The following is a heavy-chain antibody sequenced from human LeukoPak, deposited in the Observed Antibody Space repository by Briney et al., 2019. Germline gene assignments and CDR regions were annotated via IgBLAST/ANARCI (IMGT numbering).Heavy chain of an antibody. CDR2: INHSGST. D-gene: IGHD3-16*02. V-gene: IGHV4-34*01. Sequence: SETLSLTCAVYGGSFSGYYWSWIRQPPGKGLEWIGEINHSGSTNYNPFLKSRVTISVDTSKNQFSLKLSSVTAADTAVYYCARGEIGYDYVWGSYRPRHYFDYWGQGTPVTVSS. CDR3: ARGEIGYDYVWGSYRPRHYFDY. CDR1: GGSFSGYY. J-gene: IGHJ4*02.